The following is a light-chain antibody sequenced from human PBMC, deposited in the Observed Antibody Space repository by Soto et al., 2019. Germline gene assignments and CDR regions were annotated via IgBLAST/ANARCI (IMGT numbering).Light chain of an antibody. V-gene: IGKV3-15*01. CDR3: QQRSNWPPA. CDR1: QSVSSN. J-gene: IGKJ1*01. Sequence: EIVMTQSPATLSVSPGERATLSCRASQSVSSNVAWYQQIPGQTPRLLIYGASTRATTIPVRFSGSGSGTDFTLTISSLEPEDFAVYYCQQRSNWPPAFGQGTKVDI. CDR2: GAS.